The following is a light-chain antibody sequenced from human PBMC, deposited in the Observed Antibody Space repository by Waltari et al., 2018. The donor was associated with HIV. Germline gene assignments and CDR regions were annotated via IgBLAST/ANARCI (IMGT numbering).Light chain of an antibody. CDR2: DVS. Sequence: QSALTQPASVSGSPGQSLTIPCTVTSSDVGGYNYVSWYQQHPGKAPKLMIYDVSNRPSGVSNRFSGSKSGNTASLTISGLQAEDEADYYCSSYTSSSTEVFGTGTKVTVL. CDR1: SSDVGGYNY. V-gene: IGLV2-14*03. J-gene: IGLJ1*01. CDR3: SSYTSSSTEV.